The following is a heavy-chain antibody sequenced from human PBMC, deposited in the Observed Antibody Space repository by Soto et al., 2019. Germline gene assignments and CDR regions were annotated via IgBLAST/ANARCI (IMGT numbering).Heavy chain of an antibody. CDR1: GYTFTNYG. D-gene: IGHD6-13*01. J-gene: IGHJ6*03. Sequence: ASVKVSCKASGYTFTNYGITWVRQAPGQGLEWMGWISAYNGDTHYTQRLQGRVTMTTDTSTSTAYMELRGLRSDDTAVYYCARVRQHDDYSYYSMDVWGKGTTVTVSS. CDR3: ARVRQHDDYSYYSMDV. V-gene: IGHV1-18*01. CDR2: ISAYNGDT.